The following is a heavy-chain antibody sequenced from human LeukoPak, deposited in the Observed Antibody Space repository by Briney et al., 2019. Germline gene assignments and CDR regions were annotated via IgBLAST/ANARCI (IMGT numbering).Heavy chain of an antibody. CDR1: GGSISSGGYS. D-gene: IGHD2-2*01. V-gene: IGHV4-30-2*01. Sequence: SQTLSLTCAVSGGSISSGGYSWSWIRQPPGKGLEWIGYIYHSGSTYYNPSLKSRVTISVDRSKNQFSLKLSSVTAADTAVYYCARYCSSTSRYFFDYWGQGTLVTVSS. J-gene: IGHJ4*02. CDR3: ARYCSSTSRYFFDY. CDR2: IYHSGST.